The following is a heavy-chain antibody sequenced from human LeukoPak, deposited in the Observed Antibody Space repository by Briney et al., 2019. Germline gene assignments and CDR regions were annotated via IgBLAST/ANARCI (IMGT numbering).Heavy chain of an antibody. D-gene: IGHD3-10*01. CDR3: ARSDGYGLVDI. Sequence: SETLSLTCTVSGYSISSGYYWGWIRPPPGKGLEWIGSIYHSGGTYYNPSLKRRVTISVDTSKNQFSLKLSSVTAADTAVYYCARSDGYGLVDIWGQGTMVTVSS. V-gene: IGHV4-38-2*02. CDR1: GYSISSGYY. CDR2: IYHSGGT. J-gene: IGHJ3*02.